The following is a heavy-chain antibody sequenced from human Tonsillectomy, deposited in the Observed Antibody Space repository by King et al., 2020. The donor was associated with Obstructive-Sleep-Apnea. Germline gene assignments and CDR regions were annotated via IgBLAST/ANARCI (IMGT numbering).Heavy chain of an antibody. D-gene: IGHD2-15*01. V-gene: IGHV4-59*01. CDR3: AREGERDCSGGSCYNWFDP. CDR2: IYYSGST. CDR1: GGSISSYY. J-gene: IGHJ5*02. Sequence: QLQESGPGLVKPSETLSLTCTVSGGSISSYYWSWIRQPPGKGLEWIGYIYYSGSTNYNPSLKSRVTISVDTSKNQFSLKLSSVTAADTAVYYCAREGERDCSGGSCYNWFDPWGQGTLVTVSS.